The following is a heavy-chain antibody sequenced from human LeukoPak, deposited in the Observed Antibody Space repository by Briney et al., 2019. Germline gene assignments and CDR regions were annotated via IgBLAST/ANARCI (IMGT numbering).Heavy chain of an antibody. CDR3: ARGEPRIARPGAPPFDL. D-gene: IGHD6-13*01. CDR2: VYYSGST. J-gene: IGHJ2*01. V-gene: IGHV4-59*01. CDR1: GGSISSYY. Sequence: PSETQSLTCTVSGGSISSYYWQWIRQPPGNRLEWIGYVYYSGSTYYNPSLKSRVTISVDTSKNQFSLKLTSVTAADTAVYYCARGEPRIARPGAPPFDLWGRGTLVTDSS.